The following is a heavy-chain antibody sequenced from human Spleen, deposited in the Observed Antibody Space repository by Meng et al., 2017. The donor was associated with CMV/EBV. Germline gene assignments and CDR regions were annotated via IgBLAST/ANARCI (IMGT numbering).Heavy chain of an antibody. J-gene: IGHJ5*02. V-gene: IGHV4-38-2*02. CDR2: IYHSGNT. D-gene: IGHD3-3*01. CDR1: GYSISRGYY. CDR3: VRDKRVMDEVWSGYYHQRGWFDP. Sequence: GALRLTCTVSGYSISRGYYCGWSRQPPGKGLEWIGGIYHSGNTYYNPSRNSRVTISVDTSKNQFSLKLSSVTAADTAMYYCVRDKRVMDEVWSGYYHQRGWFDPWGQGTLVTVSS.